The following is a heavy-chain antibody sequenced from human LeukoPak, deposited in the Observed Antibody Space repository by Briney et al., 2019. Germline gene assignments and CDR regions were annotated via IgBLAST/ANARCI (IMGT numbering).Heavy chain of an antibody. V-gene: IGHV4-31*03. J-gene: IGHJ4*02. CDR3: ARDSDGYSYSDQ. CDR2: IYNSGRT. D-gene: IGHD5-24*01. Sequence: SETLSLTCTVSGGSISSGGFYWTWVRQPPGKGLEWIGYIYNSGRTYYNPSLKSRVTISGDTSKNQFSLTLSSVTAADTAVYYCARDSDGYSYSDQWGQGTLVTVSS. CDR1: GGSISSGGFY.